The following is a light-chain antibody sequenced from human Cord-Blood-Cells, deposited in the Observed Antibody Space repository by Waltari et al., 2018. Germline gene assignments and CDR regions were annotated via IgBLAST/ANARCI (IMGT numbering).Light chain of an antibody. Sequence: DIQMTQSPSSLSASVGDRVTITCQASQDISNYLNWYQQKPGQAPKHLIYDASNLETGVPSRFSGSGSGTDFTFTISSLQPEDIATYYCKQYDNLLTFGGGTKVEIK. V-gene: IGKV1-33*01. J-gene: IGKJ4*01. CDR1: QDISNY. CDR2: DAS. CDR3: KQYDNLLT.